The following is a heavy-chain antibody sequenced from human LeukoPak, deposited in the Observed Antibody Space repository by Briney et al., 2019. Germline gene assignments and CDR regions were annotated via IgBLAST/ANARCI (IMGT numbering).Heavy chain of an antibody. CDR2: IYSGGST. Sequence: GGSLRLSCAASGFTFSSYAMSWVRQAPGKGLEWVSVIYSGGSTYYADSVKGRFTISRDNSKNTLYLQMNSLRAEDTAVYYCARVGIDFWSGYYDYWGQGTLVTVSS. J-gene: IGHJ4*02. CDR1: GFTFSSYA. V-gene: IGHV3-66*02. CDR3: ARVGIDFWSGYYDY. D-gene: IGHD3-3*01.